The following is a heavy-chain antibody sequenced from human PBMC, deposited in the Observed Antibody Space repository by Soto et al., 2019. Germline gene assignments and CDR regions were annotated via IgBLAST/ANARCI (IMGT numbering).Heavy chain of an antibody. J-gene: IGHJ6*02. CDR3: ARTGGMDV. CDR1: GGSFSGYY. CDR2: INHSGNT. Sequence: QVQLQQWGAGLLKPSETLSLTCAVYGGSFSGYYWSWLRQPPGKGPEWIGEINHSGNTKYTPSLESRVTISVDTSKDQFSLTLNSASAADTAVSYCARTGGMDVWSQGATVTVS. V-gene: IGHV4-34*01.